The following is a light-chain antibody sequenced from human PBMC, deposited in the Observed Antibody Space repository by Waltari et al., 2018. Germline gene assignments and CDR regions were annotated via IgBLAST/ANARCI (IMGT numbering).Light chain of an antibody. Sequence: DIQMTQSPSSLSASVGDTVTITCQASQGIGNNLNWYQQKPGKAPKLLIYRASSLQSGIPSRFSCSGSGTDFTLTISSLQPEDFATYYCQQGYSYPWTFGQGTKVELK. CDR1: QGIGNN. CDR3: QQGYSYPWT. J-gene: IGKJ1*01. CDR2: RAS. V-gene: IGKV1-16*01.